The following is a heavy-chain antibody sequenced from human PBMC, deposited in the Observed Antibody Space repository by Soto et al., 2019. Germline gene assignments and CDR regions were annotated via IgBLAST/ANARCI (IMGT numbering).Heavy chain of an antibody. V-gene: IGHV5-51*01. CDR2: IYPGDSDT. CDR1: GYSFTSYW. CDR3: ARSKAAAGPSYGMDV. D-gene: IGHD6-13*01. Sequence: GESLKISCKGSGYSFTSYWIGWVRQMPGKGLEWMGIIYPGDSDTRYSPSFQGQVTISADKSISTAYLQWSSLKASDTAMYYCARSKAAAGPSYGMDVWGQGTTVTVSS. J-gene: IGHJ6*02.